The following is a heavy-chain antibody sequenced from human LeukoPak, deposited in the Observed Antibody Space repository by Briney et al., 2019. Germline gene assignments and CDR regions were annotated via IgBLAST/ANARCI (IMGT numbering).Heavy chain of an antibody. CDR1: GYTFTGYY. D-gene: IGHD6-19*01. V-gene: IGHV1-2*06. CDR2: INPNSGGT. Sequence: ASVTVSCKASGYTFTGYYMHWVRQAPGQGLEWMGRINPNSGGTNYAQKFQGRVTMTRDTSISTAYMELSRLRSDDTAVYYCARVFDRQWLPSGYWGQGTLVTVSS. J-gene: IGHJ4*02. CDR3: ARVFDRQWLPSGY.